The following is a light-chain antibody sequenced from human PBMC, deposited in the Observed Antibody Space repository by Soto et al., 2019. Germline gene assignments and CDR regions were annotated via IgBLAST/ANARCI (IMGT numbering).Light chain of an antibody. J-gene: IGKJ1*01. CDR2: GAS. CDR1: QSVSSN. Sequence: IVMTQSPATLSVSPGERATLSCRASQSVSSNLAWYQQKPGQAPRLLIYGASTRATGSPARFSGSGSGTDFTLTISSLQSEDFAVYYCQQYNTWPPWTFGQGTKVEIK. V-gene: IGKV3-15*01. CDR3: QQYNTWPPWT.